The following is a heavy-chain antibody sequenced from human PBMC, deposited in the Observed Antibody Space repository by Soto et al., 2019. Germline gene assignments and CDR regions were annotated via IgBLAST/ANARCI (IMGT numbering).Heavy chain of an antibody. CDR1: GGSISSGGYY. CDR2: IYYSGST. CDR3: AREGGIVGATAADY. J-gene: IGHJ4*02. V-gene: IGHV4-31*03. D-gene: IGHD1-26*01. Sequence: QVQLQESGPGLVKPSQTLSLTCTVSGGSISSGGYYWSWIRQHPGKGLEWIGYIYYSGSTYYNPSLKSRVTISGDASKNQFALKLSSVTAADTAVYYCAREGGIVGATAADYWGQGTLVTVSS.